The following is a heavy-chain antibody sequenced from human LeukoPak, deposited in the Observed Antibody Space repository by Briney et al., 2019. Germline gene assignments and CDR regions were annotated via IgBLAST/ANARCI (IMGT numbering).Heavy chain of an antibody. CDR2: SCGSGST. CDR3: ATHESARRSDGATECFHP. Sequence: SETLSLTCAVSGVSFSGNSSDLGWIRQPPGKGREWIATSCGSGSTYDNPSLESRVTISVDTSKKQFSLKLSSVTAANTAVYYCATHESARRSDGATECFHPWGQGTLVTVSS. CDR1: GVSFSGNSSD. J-gene: IGHJ5*02. V-gene: IGHV4-39*01. D-gene: IGHD6-6*01.